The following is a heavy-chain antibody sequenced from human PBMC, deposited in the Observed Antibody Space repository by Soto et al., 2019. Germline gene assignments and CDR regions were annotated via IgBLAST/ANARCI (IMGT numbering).Heavy chain of an antibody. Sequence: SETLSLTCTVSGGSISRYYWSWIRQPPGKGLEWIGYIYYSGSTNYNPSLKSRVTISVDTSKNQFSLKLSSVTAADTAVYYCARDQYSSAGPGMDVWGQGTTVTVSS. V-gene: IGHV4-59*01. CDR1: GGSISRYY. J-gene: IGHJ6*02. CDR3: ARDQYSSAGPGMDV. D-gene: IGHD6-25*01. CDR2: IYYSGST.